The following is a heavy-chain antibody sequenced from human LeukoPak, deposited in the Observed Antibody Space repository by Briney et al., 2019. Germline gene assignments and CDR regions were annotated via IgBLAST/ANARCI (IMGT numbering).Heavy chain of an antibody. J-gene: IGHJ6*03. Sequence: SETLSLTCAVYGGSFSGYYWSWIRQPPGKGLEWIGEINHSGSTNYNPSLKSRVTISVDTSKNQFSLKLSPVTAADTAVYYCARGVTLVVAVYYYYMDVWGKGTTVTVSS. CDR3: ARGVTLVVAVYYYYMDV. D-gene: IGHD2-15*01. CDR1: GGSFSGYY. CDR2: INHSGST. V-gene: IGHV4-34*01.